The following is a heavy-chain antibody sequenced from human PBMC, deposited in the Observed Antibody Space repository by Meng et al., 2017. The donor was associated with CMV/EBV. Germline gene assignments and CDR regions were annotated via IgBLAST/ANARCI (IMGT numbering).Heavy chain of an antibody. CDR3: ARDIRTIFGVAARVDY. D-gene: IGHD3-3*01. Sequence: PLQQWGEVLLKPSETLSPACAFYGGSFSGYYWSWIRQPPGKGLEWIGEINHSGSTNYNPSLKSRVTISVDTSKNQFSLKLSSVTAADTAVYYCARDIRTIFGVAARVDYWGQGTLVTVSS. CDR2: INHSGST. V-gene: IGHV4-34*01. CDR1: GGSFSGYY. J-gene: IGHJ4*02.